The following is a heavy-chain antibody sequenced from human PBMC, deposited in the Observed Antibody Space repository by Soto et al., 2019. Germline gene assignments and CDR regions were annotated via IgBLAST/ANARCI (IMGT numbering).Heavy chain of an antibody. V-gene: IGHV3-30*18. J-gene: IGHJ4*02. D-gene: IGHD3-10*01. CDR3: AKDSNGLLWFGDPPTLDY. CDR1: GFTFSSYG. Sequence: QVQLVESGGGVVQPGRSLRLSCAASGFTFSSYGMHWVRQAPGKGLEWVAVISYDGSNKYYADSVKGRFTISRDNSENTLYLQMNSLRAEDTAVYYCAKDSNGLLWFGDPPTLDYWGQGTLVTVSS. CDR2: ISYDGSNK.